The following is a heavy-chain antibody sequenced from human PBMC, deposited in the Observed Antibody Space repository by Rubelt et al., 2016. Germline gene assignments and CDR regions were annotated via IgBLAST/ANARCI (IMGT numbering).Heavy chain of an antibody. J-gene: IGHJ2*01. V-gene: IGHV4-38-2*02. D-gene: IGHD4-23*01. CDR1: GYSISSGYF. Sequence: QVYLQESGPGLVKPSETLSLTCNVSGYSISSGYFWGWIRQPPGKGLEWIGSISHSGSAYYNQSLKSRVTISVDTSENQFSLRLISVPAADTAVYYCARDVRWSWHFDLWGRGTLVTVSS. CDR3: ARDVRWSWHFDL. CDR2: ISHSGSA.